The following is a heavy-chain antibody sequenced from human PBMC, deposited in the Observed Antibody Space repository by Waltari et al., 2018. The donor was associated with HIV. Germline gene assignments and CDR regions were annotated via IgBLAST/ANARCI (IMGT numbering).Heavy chain of an antibody. J-gene: IGHJ6*02. D-gene: IGHD2-2*01. V-gene: IGHV4-38-2*02. CDR1: GYSTGGGYL. Sequence: QVQLLESGPGLVRPSETLSLTCDVSGYSTGGGYLWGWIRRSPGRGLEWFASGHHGGETFYNPSLRSRVSMLVDTSKNQFSLELSSVTAADTAVYYCGRDGVSTKYGMDVWGQGTTVTVSS. CDR3: GRDGVSTKYGMDV. CDR2: GHHGGET.